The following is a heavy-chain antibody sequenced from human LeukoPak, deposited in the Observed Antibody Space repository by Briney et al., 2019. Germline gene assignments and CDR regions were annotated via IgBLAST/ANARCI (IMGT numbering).Heavy chain of an antibody. CDR3: ARVYPIYYDSSGYFFDY. CDR1: GYTFTGYY. D-gene: IGHD3-22*01. CDR2: IKPNSGGT. Sequence: ASVKVSCKASGYTFTGYYMHWVRQAPGQGLEWMGWIKPNSGGTNYAQKFQGRVTMTRDTSISTAYMELSRLRSDDTAVYYCARVYPIYYDSSGYFFDYWGQGTLVTVSS. J-gene: IGHJ4*02. V-gene: IGHV1-2*02.